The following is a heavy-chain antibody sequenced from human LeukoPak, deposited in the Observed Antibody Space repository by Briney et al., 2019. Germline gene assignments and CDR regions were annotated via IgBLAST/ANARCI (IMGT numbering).Heavy chain of an antibody. D-gene: IGHD3-10*01. V-gene: IGHV3-9*01. CDR3: VKDRRAILFGSGVFEN. Sequence: GGSLRLLCAASGFRCEYYGIHCLRQSPGKGREWVAGIDWNSGAIVYEDSVKGLLIICRDNAKNSLFLEMNSMRADNTALYYCVKDRRAILFGSGVFENLGQGTLLTVSS. CDR1: GFRCEYYG. CDR2: IDWNSGAI. J-gene: IGHJ4*02.